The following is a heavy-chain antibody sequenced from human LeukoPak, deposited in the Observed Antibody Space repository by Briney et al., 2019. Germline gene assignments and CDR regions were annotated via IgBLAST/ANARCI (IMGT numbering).Heavy chain of an antibody. CDR2: ISGSGRNT. J-gene: IGHJ4*02. V-gene: IGHV3-23*01. D-gene: IGHD3-16*02. Sequence: GGSLRLSCAASGITFSGSGMSWVRQAPGRGLEWVSTISGSGRNTHYADSVKGRFTISRDNSKNTLYLQMNSLRADDTALYYCAKDLRLSVGTSPFDYWGQGTLVTVSS. CDR3: AKDLRLSVGTSPFDY. CDR1: GITFSGSG.